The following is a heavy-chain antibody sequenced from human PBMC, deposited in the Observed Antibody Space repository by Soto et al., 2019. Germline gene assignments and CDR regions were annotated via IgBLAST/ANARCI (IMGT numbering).Heavy chain of an antibody. Sequence: EVQLVESGGGLVQPGGSLRLSCTASGFTLSNYGMNWVRQAPEKGLEWVANIKQDGSEKNYVDSVKGRFTISRDNAKNSLYLQIDSPRAEDTAMYYCMTTVTTFGCWGKGPLVTVSP. V-gene: IGHV3-7*05. CDR3: MTTVTTFGC. CDR1: GFTLSNYG. J-gene: IGHJ4*02. D-gene: IGHD4-17*01. CDR2: IKQDGSEK.